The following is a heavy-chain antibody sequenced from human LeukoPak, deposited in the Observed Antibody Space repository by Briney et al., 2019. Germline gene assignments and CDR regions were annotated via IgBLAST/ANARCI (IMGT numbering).Heavy chain of an antibody. CDR2: ISSSSSYT. Sequence: PGGSLRLSCAASGFTFSDYYMSWVRQAPGKGMEWVSYISSSSSYTNYADSVTARFTISRDNANNSLYLQMNSLRAEDTTVYYCARDYGDYVSYFDYWGQGTLVTVSS. CDR3: ARDYGDYVSYFDY. J-gene: IGHJ4*02. D-gene: IGHD4-17*01. CDR1: GFTFSDYY. V-gene: IGHV3-11*06.